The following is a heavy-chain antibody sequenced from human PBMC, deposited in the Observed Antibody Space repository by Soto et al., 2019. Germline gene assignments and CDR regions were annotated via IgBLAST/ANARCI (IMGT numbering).Heavy chain of an antibody. J-gene: IGHJ4*02. Sequence: PSETLSLTCAVSGGSVNIRTYYWSWIRQPPGKGLEWIGSIYYSGSTYYNPSLKSRVTISVDTSKNQFSLKLSSVTAADTAVYYCARLFPREVPAAIYFDYWGQGTLVTVSS. V-gene: IGHV4-39*01. D-gene: IGHD2-2*01. CDR3: ARLFPREVPAAIYFDY. CDR1: GGSVNIRTYY. CDR2: IYYSGST.